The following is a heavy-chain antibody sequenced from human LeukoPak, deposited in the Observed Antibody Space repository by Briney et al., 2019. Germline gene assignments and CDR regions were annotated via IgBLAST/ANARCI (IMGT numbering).Heavy chain of an antibody. CDR3: ARGMRRGQYKYYFDY. Sequence: GGSLRLSCAASGFTFSSYGMHWVRQAPGKGLEWVAVISYDGSNKYYADSVKGRFTISRDNSKNTLYLQMNSLRAEDTAVYYCARGMRRGQYKYYFDYWGQGTLVTVSS. V-gene: IGHV3-30*03. CDR1: GFTFSSYG. J-gene: IGHJ4*02. CDR2: ISYDGSNK. D-gene: IGHD1-1*01.